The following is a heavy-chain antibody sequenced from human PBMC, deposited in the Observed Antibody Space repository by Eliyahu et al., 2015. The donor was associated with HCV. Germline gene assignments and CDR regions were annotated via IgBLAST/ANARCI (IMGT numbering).Heavy chain of an antibody. V-gene: IGHV4-34*01. Sequence: QVQLQQWGAGLLKPSETLSLTCAVYGGSFSGYYWSWIRQPPGKGLEWIGEINHSGSTNYNPSLKSRVTISVDTSKNQFSLKLSSVTAADTAVYYCARGGGFWSGYYYYYYGMDVWGQGTTVTVSS. D-gene: IGHD3-3*01. CDR2: INHSGST. CDR1: GGSFSGYY. CDR3: ARGGGFWSGYYYYYYGMDV. J-gene: IGHJ6*02.